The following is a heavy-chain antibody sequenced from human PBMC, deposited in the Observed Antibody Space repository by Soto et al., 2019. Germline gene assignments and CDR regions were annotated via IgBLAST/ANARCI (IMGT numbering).Heavy chain of an antibody. Sequence: SETLSLTCAVYGGSFSGYYWSWIRQPPGKGLEWIGEINHSGSTNYNPSLKSRVTISVNTSKNQFSLKLSSVTAADTAVYYCARDRSAAARPDAPHEIGGMDVWGQGTTVTVSS. CDR1: GGSFSGYY. J-gene: IGHJ6*02. D-gene: IGHD6-6*01. V-gene: IGHV4-34*01. CDR3: ARDRSAAARPDAPHEIGGMDV. CDR2: INHSGST.